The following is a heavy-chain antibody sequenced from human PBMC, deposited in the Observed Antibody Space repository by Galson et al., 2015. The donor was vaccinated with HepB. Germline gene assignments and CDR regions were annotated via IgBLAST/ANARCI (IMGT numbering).Heavy chain of an antibody. Sequence: QSGAEVKEPGESLRISCQASGYTFTRYFITWVRQMPGKGLEWTGRIGPSDSSTNYSPSFQGHVTISADESISTAYLHLSSLRASDTAMYYCAREVGSTPDTFDVWGQGTLVIVSS. D-gene: IGHD1-26*01. J-gene: IGHJ3*01. CDR2: IGPSDSST. CDR1: GYTFTRYF. CDR3: AREVGSTPDTFDV. V-gene: IGHV5-10-1*01.